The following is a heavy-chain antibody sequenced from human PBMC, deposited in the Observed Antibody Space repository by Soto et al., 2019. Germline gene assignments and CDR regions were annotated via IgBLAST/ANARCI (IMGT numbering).Heavy chain of an antibody. J-gene: IGHJ4*02. V-gene: IGHV3-23*01. CDR1: GFTFSSYA. D-gene: IGHD6-13*01. Sequence: GGSLRLSCAASGFTFSSYAMSWVRQAPGKGLEWVSAISGSGGSTYYADSVKGRFTISRDNSKNTLYLQMNSLRAEDTAVYYCAKVRRVAAAGIEDYFDYWGQGTLVTVSS. CDR2: ISGSGGST. CDR3: AKVRRVAAAGIEDYFDY.